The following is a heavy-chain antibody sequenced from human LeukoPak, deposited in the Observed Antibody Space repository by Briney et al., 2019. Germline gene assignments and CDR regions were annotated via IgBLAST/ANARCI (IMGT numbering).Heavy chain of an antibody. V-gene: IGHV3-11*04. J-gene: IGHJ4*02. CDR1: GFTFSDYY. D-gene: IGHD3-10*01. Sequence: GGPFKLSCPALGFTFSDYYMPWIRQPQGKGLEWVPYISIIGSTIYYADSVKGRFTIPRDNAKNSLYLQMNSLRAEDTAVYYCARARDPYYYGSGSYSGGMLSDYWGQGTLVTVSS. CDR2: ISIIGSTI. CDR3: ARARDPYYYGSGSYSGGMLSDY.